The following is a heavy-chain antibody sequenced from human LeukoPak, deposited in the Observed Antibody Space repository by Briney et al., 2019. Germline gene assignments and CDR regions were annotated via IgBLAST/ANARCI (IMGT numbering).Heavy chain of an antibody. CDR1: GFTFSTYW. D-gene: IGHD4-23*01. J-gene: IGHJ5*02. CDR2: IKSDGSST. V-gene: IGHV3-74*01. Sequence: GGSLRLSCATSGFTFSTYWMHWVRQAPGKGLVWVSRIKSDGSSTSYADSVRGRFTISRDNAKNTLYLQMNSLSAEDTAVYYCARDHDYGGNWSGPWGQGTLVTVPS. CDR3: ARDHDYGGNWSGP.